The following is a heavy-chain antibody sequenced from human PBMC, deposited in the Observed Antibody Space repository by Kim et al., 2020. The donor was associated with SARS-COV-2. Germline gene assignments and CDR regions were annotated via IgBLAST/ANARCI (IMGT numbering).Heavy chain of an antibody. Sequence: ASVKVSCKASGYIFTSYAIHWVRQAPGQRLEWMGWINVDNGNTKYSRKFQDRVTITRDTSASTAYMELSSLRSEDTAVYYCARDLSPITMIVVVITGTGGLDVWGQGTTVTVSS. D-gene: IGHD3-22*01. CDR2: INVDNGNT. V-gene: IGHV1-3*01. J-gene: IGHJ6*02. CDR1: GYIFTSYA. CDR3: ARDLSPITMIVVVITGTGGLDV.